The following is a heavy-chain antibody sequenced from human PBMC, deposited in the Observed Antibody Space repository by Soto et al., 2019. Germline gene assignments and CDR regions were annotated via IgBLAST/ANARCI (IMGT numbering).Heavy chain of an antibody. D-gene: IGHD3-22*01. V-gene: IGHV3-23*01. J-gene: IGHJ6*02. CDR2: ISGSGGST. Sequence: GGSLRLSCAASGFTFSSYAMSWVRQAPEKGLEWVSAISGSGGSTYYADSVKGRFTISRDNSKNTLYLQMNSLRAEDTAVYYCAKGITMIVVVITHGMDVWGQGTTVTVSS. CDR3: AKGITMIVVVITHGMDV. CDR1: GFTFSSYA.